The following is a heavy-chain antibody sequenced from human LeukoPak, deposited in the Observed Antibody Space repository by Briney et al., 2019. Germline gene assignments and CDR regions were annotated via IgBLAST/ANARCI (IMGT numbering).Heavy chain of an antibody. CDR1: GGSVSSGSYY. Sequence: SETLSLTCTVSGGSVSSGSYYWSWIRQPPGKGLEWIGYIYYSGSTNYNPSLKSRVTISVDTSKNQFSLKLSSVTAADTAVYYCARVRSIAAAGTGEYFDYWGQGTLVTVSS. J-gene: IGHJ4*02. D-gene: IGHD6-13*01. CDR3: ARVRSIAAAGTGEYFDY. V-gene: IGHV4-61*01. CDR2: IYYSGST.